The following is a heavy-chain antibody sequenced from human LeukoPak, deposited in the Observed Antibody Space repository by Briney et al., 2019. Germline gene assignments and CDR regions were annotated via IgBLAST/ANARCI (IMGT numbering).Heavy chain of an antibody. CDR1: GYTFTSYD. J-gene: IGHJ4*02. CDR3: ARGFRDYYGSGSYYNVQPLDY. CDR2: MNPNSGNT. V-gene: IGHV1-8*01. Sequence: ASVKVSCKASGYTFTSYDINWVRQATGQGLEWMGWMNPNSGNTGYAQKFQGRVTMTRNTSISTAYMELSSLRSEDTAVYYCARGFRDYYGSGSYYNVQPLDYWGQGTLVTVSS. D-gene: IGHD3-10*01.